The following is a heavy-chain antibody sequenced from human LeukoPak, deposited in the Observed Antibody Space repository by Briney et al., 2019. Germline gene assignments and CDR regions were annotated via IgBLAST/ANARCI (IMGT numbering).Heavy chain of an antibody. V-gene: IGHV3-66*01. J-gene: IGHJ3*02. CDR3: AREGYCSSTSRYLDAFDI. Sequence: GGSLRLSCAASGFTVSSNYMSWVRQAPGKGLEWVSVIYSGGSTYYADSVKGRFTISRDNSKNTLYLQMNSLRAEDTAVYYCAREGYCSSTSRYLDAFDIWGQGTMVTVSS. D-gene: IGHD2-2*01. CDR1: GFTVSSNY. CDR2: IYSGGST.